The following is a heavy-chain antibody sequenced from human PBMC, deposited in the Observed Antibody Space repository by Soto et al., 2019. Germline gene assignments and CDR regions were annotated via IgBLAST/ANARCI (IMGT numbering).Heavy chain of an antibody. J-gene: IGHJ4*02. D-gene: IGHD3-10*01. CDR1: GCTFSSYA. CDR3: ARVPVGSGSYYKPYYFDY. Sequence: ASVKVSCKASGCTFSSYAICWVRQAPGQGLEWMGGIIPIFGTANYAQKFQGRVTITADESTSTAYMELSSLRSEDTAVYYCARVPVGSGSYYKPYYFDYWGQGTLVTVSS. CDR2: IIPIFGTA. V-gene: IGHV1-69*13.